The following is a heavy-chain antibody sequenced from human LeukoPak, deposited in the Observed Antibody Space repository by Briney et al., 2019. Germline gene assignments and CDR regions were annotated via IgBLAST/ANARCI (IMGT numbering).Heavy chain of an antibody. Sequence: SVKVSCKASGGTFSSYAISWVRQAPGQGLEWMGGIIPIFGTANYAQKFQGRVTITADESTSTAYMELSSLRSEDTAVYYCARDPPGEMATIAHDVFDIWGQGTMVTVSS. D-gene: IGHD5-24*01. CDR1: GGTFSSYA. CDR3: ARDPPGEMATIAHDVFDI. J-gene: IGHJ3*02. CDR2: IIPIFGTA. V-gene: IGHV1-69*01.